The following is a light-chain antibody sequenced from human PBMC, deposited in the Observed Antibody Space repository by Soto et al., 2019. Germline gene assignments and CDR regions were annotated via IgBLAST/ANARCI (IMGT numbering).Light chain of an antibody. V-gene: IGLV1-40*01. CDR1: SSNIGAPYD. J-gene: IGLJ1*01. CDR3: QSYDMSLNNHV. CDR2: GGN. Sequence: QSVLTQPPSVSGAPGQGGTISCTGSSSNIGAPYDVHWYQHLPGTAPQLLIYGGNXRXSGVPDRFSGSRSGTSASLAITGLQAEDEADYYCQSYDMSLNNHVFGTGTKVTGL.